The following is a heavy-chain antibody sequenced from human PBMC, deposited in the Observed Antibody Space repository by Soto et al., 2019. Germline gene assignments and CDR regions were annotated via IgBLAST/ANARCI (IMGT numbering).Heavy chain of an antibody. CDR3: ARAYPDYYYYGMDV. CDR2: ISSSSSTI. V-gene: IGHV3-48*02. Sequence: EVQLVESGGGSVQPGGSLRLSCAASGFTFSSYSMNWVRQAPGKGLEWVSYISSSSSTIYYADSVKGRFTISRDNAKNSLYLQMNSLRDEDTAVYYCARAYPDYYYYGMDVWGQGTTVTVSS. J-gene: IGHJ6*02. CDR1: GFTFSSYS. D-gene: IGHD2-21*01.